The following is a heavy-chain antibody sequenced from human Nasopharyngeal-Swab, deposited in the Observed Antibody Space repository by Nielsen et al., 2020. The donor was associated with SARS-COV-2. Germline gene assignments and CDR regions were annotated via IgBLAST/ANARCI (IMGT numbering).Heavy chain of an antibody. CDR1: GFTFSSYS. D-gene: IGHD3-10*01. CDR3: AKQGESYYGSGSYYPYDC. V-gene: IGHV3-21*01. J-gene: IGHJ4*02. Sequence: GESLKISCAASGFTFSSYSMNWVRQAPGKGLEWVSSISSSSSYIYYADSVKGRFTISRDNAKNSLYLQMNSLRAEDTAVYYCAKQGESYYGSGSYYPYDCWGQGTLVTVSS. CDR2: ISSSSSYI.